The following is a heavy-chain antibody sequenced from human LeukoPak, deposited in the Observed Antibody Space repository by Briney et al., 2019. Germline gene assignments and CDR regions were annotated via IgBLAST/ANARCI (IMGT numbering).Heavy chain of an antibody. Sequence: SETLSLTCTVSGYSINRGYFWGWLRQPPGKGLEWIGTIFHSGSTYYSPSLKSRVTMSVDTSKNQFSLRLSSVTAADTAEYYCARGYYDSSGYWGFDYWGQGTLVTVSS. J-gene: IGHJ4*02. V-gene: IGHV4-38-2*02. CDR2: IFHSGST. CDR1: GYSINRGYF. D-gene: IGHD3-22*01. CDR3: ARGYYDSSGYWGFDY.